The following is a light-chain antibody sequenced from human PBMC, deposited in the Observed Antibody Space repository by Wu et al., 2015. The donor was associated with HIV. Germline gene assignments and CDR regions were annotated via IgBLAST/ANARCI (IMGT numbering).Light chain of an antibody. CDR2: GAS. J-gene: IGKJ4*01. V-gene: IGKV3-15*01. CDR1: RLLVT. CDR3: QVRTNWPT. Sequence: VSPRERATSRVGPVRLLVTSXPVYQLKPGQAPRLLIYGASTRDTNVPARFSGSGFGTEFTLIISSLQSEDFAVYYCQVRTNWPTFGGGTKVEIK.